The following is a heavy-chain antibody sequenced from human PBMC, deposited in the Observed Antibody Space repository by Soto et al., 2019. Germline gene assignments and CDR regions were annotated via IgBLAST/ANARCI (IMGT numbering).Heavy chain of an antibody. V-gene: IGHV3-23*01. CDR1: GFSFSSFA. CDR3: AKGGELDV. CDR2: IGDSGAST. J-gene: IGHJ6*04. Sequence: EVLLLESGGGLVQPGGSLRLSCEASGFSFSSFAMNWVRQAPGKGLEWVSAIGDSGASTYYADSVKGRFTISRDNSRNTLYLQLNSLRADDTAVYYCAKGGELDVWGNGTTVTVSS. D-gene: IGHD3-16*01.